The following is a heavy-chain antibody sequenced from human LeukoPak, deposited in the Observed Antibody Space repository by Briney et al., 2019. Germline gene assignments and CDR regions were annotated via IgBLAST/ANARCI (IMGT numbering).Heavy chain of an antibody. CDR2: INHSGST. D-gene: IGHD3-3*01. CDR3: VLSRFGGYYYDY. Sequence: SETLSLTCAVYGGSFSGYYWSWIRQPPGKGLEWIGEINHSGSTNYNPSLKSRVTISVDTSKNQFSLKLSSVTAADTAVYYCVLSRFGGYYYDYWGQGTLVTVSS. J-gene: IGHJ4*02. CDR1: GGSFSGYY. V-gene: IGHV4-34*01.